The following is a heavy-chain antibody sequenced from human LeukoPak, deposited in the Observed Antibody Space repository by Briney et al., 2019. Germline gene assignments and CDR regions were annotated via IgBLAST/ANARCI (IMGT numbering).Heavy chain of an antibody. J-gene: IGHJ6*03. CDR2: IKQDGSEK. D-gene: IGHD4-11*01. CDR3: ARKYVGAPNTVRAYYYYMDV. CDR1: GFTFSSSW. Sequence: GGSLRLSCAASGFTFSSSWMSWVRQAPGKGLGWVANIKQDGSEKYYVDSVKGRFTISRDNAKNSLYLQMNSLRAEDTAVYYCARKYVGAPNTVRAYYYYMDVWGKGTTVTVSS. V-gene: IGHV3-7*01.